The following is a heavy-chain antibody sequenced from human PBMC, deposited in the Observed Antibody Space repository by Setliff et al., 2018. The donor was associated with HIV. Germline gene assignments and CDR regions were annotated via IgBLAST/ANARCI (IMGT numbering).Heavy chain of an antibody. J-gene: IGHJ3*02. CDR2: INPNSGGT. CDR1: GYTFTSYG. D-gene: IGHD5-12*01. Sequence: GASVKVSCKASGYTFTSYGISWVRQAPGQGLEWMGWINPNSGGTNYAQKFQGWVTMTRDTSISTAYMELSRLRSDDTAVYYCAGGRNEWLRSHDAFDIWGQGTMVTVSS. V-gene: IGHV1-2*04. CDR3: AGGRNEWLRSHDAFDI.